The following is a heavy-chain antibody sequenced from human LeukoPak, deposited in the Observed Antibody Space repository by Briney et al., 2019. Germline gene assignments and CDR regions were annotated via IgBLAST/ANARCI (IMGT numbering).Heavy chain of an antibody. CDR2: IWSDGANN. D-gene: IGHD3-22*01. Sequence: GRSLRLSCVGSGFTFSSYGMHWVRQAPGKGLEWMTLIWSDGANNFYAGSVKGRFTISRDNSKNTLYLQMNDLRAEDTAVYYCATARNDRSAYLNYWGQGTLVTVSS. J-gene: IGHJ4*02. CDR3: ATARNDRSAYLNY. V-gene: IGHV3-33*01. CDR1: GFTFSSYG.